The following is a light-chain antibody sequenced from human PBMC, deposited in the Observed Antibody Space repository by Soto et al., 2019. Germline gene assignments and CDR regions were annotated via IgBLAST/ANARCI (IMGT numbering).Light chain of an antibody. CDR2: DVY. J-gene: IGLJ1*01. CDR1: SSDVGRYTY. Sequence: QSVLTQPAPVSGSPGQSIPISCAGTSSDVGRYTYVSWYQQHPGKAPKLIIYDVYNRPSGVSTRFSGSKSGNTASLTISGLQAEDEADYYCTSYTSTSTPYVFGGGTKVTVL. V-gene: IGLV2-14*01. CDR3: TSYTSTSTPYV.